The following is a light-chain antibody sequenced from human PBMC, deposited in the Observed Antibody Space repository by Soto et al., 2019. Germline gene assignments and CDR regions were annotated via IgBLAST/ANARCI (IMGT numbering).Light chain of an antibody. Sequence: EIVMTQSPATLSVSPGERATLSCRASQSVSSNLAWYQQKPGQAPRLLIYGASTRATGIPARFSGSGSVTEFTLTISSLQSEDFAVYYCQQYKNWPPCTFGQGTKVEIK. CDR1: QSVSSN. J-gene: IGKJ1*01. CDR3: QQYKNWPPCT. V-gene: IGKV3-15*01. CDR2: GAS.